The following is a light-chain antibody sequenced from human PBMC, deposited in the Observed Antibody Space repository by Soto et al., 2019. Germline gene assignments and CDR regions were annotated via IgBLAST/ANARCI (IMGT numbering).Light chain of an antibody. Sequence: DIQMTQSPSTLSASVGDRVTITCRASQSISVWLAWYQQKAGKATNLLIYKASRLESGVPSRFSGSGSETEFTLTISSLQPGDSATYYCQQYNSYSPTFGQGTKVDIK. V-gene: IGKV1-5*03. CDR2: KAS. J-gene: IGKJ1*01. CDR1: QSISVW. CDR3: QQYNSYSPT.